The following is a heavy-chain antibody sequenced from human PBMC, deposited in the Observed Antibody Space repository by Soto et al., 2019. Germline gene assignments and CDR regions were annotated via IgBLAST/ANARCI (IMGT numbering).Heavy chain of an antibody. CDR2: IIPIFGTA. CDR1: GGTFSSYA. V-gene: IGHV1-69*13. CDR3: ATLGTIYTILGTADNWFDP. D-gene: IGHD3-3*01. J-gene: IGHJ5*02. Sequence: AVKVSCKASGGTFSSYAISWVRQAPGQGLEWMGGIIPIFGTANYAQKFQGRVTITADESTSTAYMELSSLRSEDTAVYYCATLGTIYTILGTADNWFDPWGQGTLVTVSS.